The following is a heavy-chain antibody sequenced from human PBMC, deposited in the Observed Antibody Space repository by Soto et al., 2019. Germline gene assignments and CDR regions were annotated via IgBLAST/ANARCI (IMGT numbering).Heavy chain of an antibody. CDR2: IWYDGSNR. CDR3: ARWGNWKVADY. J-gene: IGHJ4*02. V-gene: IGHV3-33*08. Sequence: LRLSCAASGFTFSSYAMHWVRQAPGKGLEWVAVIWYDGSNRYYADSVKGRFTISRDNSKNMLYLEMNSLRAEDTAVYYCARWGNWKVADYWGQGTLVTVSS. D-gene: IGHD3-16*01. CDR1: GFTFSSYA.